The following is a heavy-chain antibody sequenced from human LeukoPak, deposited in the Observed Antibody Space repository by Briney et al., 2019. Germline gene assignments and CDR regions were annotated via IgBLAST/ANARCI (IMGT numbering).Heavy chain of an antibody. D-gene: IGHD6-13*01. CDR3: ARSWYRNYYYYGMDV. V-gene: IGHV1-69*13. J-gene: IGHJ6*02. CDR1: GGTFSSYA. Sequence: ASVKVSCKASGGTFSSYAISWVRQAPGQGLEWMGGIIPIFGTANYAQKFQGRVTITADESTSTAYMELSSLRSEDTAVYYCARSWYRNYYYYGMDVWGQGTTVTVSS. CDR2: IIPIFGTA.